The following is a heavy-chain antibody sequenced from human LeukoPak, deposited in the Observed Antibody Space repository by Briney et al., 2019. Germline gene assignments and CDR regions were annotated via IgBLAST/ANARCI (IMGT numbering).Heavy chain of an antibody. CDR3: AREQDDSSGIGAFDI. CDR1: GFTVSSNY. V-gene: IGHV3-53*01. CDR2: IYSGGST. J-gene: IGHJ3*02. D-gene: IGHD3-22*01. Sequence: PGGSLRVSCAASGFTVSSNYMSWVRQAPGKGLEWVSVIYSGGSTYYADSVKGRFTISRDNSKNTLYLQMNSLRAEDTAVYYCAREQDDSSGIGAFDIWGQGTMVTVSS.